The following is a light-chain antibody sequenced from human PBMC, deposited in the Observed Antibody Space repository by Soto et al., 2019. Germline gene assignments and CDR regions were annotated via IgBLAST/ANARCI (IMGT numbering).Light chain of an antibody. Sequence: EIQMTQSPSSLSASVGDRATLTCRASQTVSRNLNWYQQKPGQAPRLFIYGASTLHTGVPGRFSGSGSGTDVTLTISSLQPEDFATYYCQQSYSNPRTFGQGTKVDIK. CDR2: GAS. CDR3: QQSYSNPRT. CDR1: QTVSRN. J-gene: IGKJ1*01. V-gene: IGKV1-39*01.